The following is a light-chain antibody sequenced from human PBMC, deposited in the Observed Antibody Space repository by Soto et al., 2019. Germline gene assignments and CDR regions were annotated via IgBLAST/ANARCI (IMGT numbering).Light chain of an antibody. CDR3: AAWDDSLNGRGV. V-gene: IGLV1-44*01. CDR2: SNN. CDR1: SSNIGSNT. Sequence: QAVLTQPPSASGTPGQRVTISCSGSSSNIGSNTVNWYQQLLGTAPKLLIYSNNQRPSGVPDRFSGSRSGTSASLAISGLQSEDEGDYYCAAWDDSLNGRGVFGGGTKLTVL. J-gene: IGLJ3*02.